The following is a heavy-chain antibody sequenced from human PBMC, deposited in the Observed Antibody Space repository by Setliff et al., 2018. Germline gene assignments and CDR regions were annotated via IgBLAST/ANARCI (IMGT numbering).Heavy chain of an antibody. Sequence: AGGSLRLSCAASEFTFNKYWMTWVRQAPGKGLEWVANIDPDGIGKYYIDSVRGRFTISRDNAQKTLYLHMNNLRAEDTAVYYCAKPQVGLRWGFESWGQGTPVTVSS. CDR3: AKPQVGLRWGFES. V-gene: IGHV3-7*03. J-gene: IGHJ4*02. CDR2: IDPDGIGK. D-gene: IGHD3-16*01. CDR1: EFTFNKYW.